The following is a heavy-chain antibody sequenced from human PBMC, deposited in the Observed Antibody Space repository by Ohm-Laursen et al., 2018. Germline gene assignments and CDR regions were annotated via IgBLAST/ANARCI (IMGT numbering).Heavy chain of an antibody. CDR2: IKEDGSEK. D-gene: IGHD1-26*01. Sequence: SLRLSCAASGFTFSDFWMSWVRQTPGKGLEWVANIKEDGSEKYYVDSVKGRFTISRDNAKNSLYLQMNSLRAEDTAVYYCARGWWELRGWGQGILVTVSS. CDR1: GFTFSDFW. CDR3: ARGWWELRG. J-gene: IGHJ4*02. V-gene: IGHV3-7*01.